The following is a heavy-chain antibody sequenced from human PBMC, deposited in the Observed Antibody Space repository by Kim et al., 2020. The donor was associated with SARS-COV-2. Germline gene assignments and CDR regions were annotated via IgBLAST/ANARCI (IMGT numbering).Heavy chain of an antibody. CDR2: IYYSGST. CDR1: GGSISSGGYY. J-gene: IGHJ5*02. CDR3: ARYYYDSSGYYYSHNWFDP. V-gene: IGHV4-31*03. D-gene: IGHD3-22*01. Sequence: SETLSLTCTVSGGSISSGGYYWSWIRQHPGKGLEWIGYIYYSGSTYYNPSLKSRVTISVDTSKNQFSLKLSSVTAADTAVYYCARYYYDSSGYYYSHNWFDPWGQGTLVTVSS.